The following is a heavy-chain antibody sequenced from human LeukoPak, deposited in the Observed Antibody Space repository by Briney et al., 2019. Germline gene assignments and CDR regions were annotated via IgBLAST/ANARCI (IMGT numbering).Heavy chain of an antibody. Sequence: AGSLRLSCAASGFTFSNAWMSWVRQAPGKGLKWVGRIKSKTDGGTTDYAAPVKGRFTISRDDSKNTLYLQMNSLKTEDTAVYYCTTTQKDCSGGSCYDYYYGMDVWGQGTTVTVSS. CDR1: GFTFSNAW. CDR2: IKSKTDGGTT. CDR3: TTTQKDCSGGSCYDYYYGMDV. V-gene: IGHV3-15*01. J-gene: IGHJ6*02. D-gene: IGHD2-15*01.